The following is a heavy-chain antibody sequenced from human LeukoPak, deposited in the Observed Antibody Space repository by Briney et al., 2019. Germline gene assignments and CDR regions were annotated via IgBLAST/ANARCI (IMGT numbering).Heavy chain of an antibody. V-gene: IGHV4-59*08. D-gene: IGHD5-12*01. J-gene: IGHJ4*02. CDR3: ARVATIFWVDY. CDR1: GGSIGSYY. CDR2: IYYSGST. Sequence: SETLSLTCTVSGGSIGSYYWSWIRQPPGKGLEWIGYIYYSGSTNYNPSLKSRVTISVDTSKNQFSLKLSSVTAADTAVYYCARVATIFWVDYWGQGTLVTVSS.